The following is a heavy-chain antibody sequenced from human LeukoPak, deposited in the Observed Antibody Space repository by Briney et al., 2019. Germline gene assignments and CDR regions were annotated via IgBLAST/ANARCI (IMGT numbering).Heavy chain of an antibody. CDR1: GYTFTSYD. J-gene: IGHJ4*02. Sequence: ASVKVFCKASGYTFTSYDINWVRQATGQGLEWMGWMNPNSGNTGYAQKFQGRVTMTRNTSISTAYMELSSLRSEDTAVYYCARTSSYDILTGYSRWGQGTLVTVSS. V-gene: IGHV1-8*01. CDR2: MNPNSGNT. D-gene: IGHD3-9*01. CDR3: ARTSSYDILTGYSR.